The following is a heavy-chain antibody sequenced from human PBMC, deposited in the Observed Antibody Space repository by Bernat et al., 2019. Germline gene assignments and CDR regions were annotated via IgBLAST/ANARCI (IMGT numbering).Heavy chain of an antibody. CDR1: GFTFSSYN. V-gene: IGHV3-48*01. Sequence: EVQLVESGGGLVQPGGSLRLSCAASGFTFSSYNMNWVRQAPGKGLEWVSYISSSSSTIYYADSVKGRFTISRDNAKNTLYLQMNSLRAEDTAVYYCASQSGGQEFDYWGQGTLVTVSS. J-gene: IGHJ4*02. CDR2: ISSSSSTI. CDR3: ASQSGGQEFDY. D-gene: IGHD2-15*01.